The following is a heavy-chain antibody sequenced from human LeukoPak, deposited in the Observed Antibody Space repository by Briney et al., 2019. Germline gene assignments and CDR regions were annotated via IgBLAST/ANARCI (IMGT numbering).Heavy chain of an antibody. CDR3: ARVPRPNSGYDFDY. J-gene: IGHJ4*02. CDR1: GGTFSSYA. CDR2: IIPIFGTA. Sequence: SVKVSCKASGGTFSSYAISWVRQAPGQGLEWMGGIIPIFGTANYAQKFQGRVTITADKSTSTAYMELSSLRSEDTAVYYCARVPRPNSGYDFDYWGQGTLVTVSS. V-gene: IGHV1-69*06. D-gene: IGHD4-23*01.